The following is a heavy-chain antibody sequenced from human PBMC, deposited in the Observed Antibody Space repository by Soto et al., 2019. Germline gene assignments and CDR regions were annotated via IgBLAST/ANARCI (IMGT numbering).Heavy chain of an antibody. CDR2: ISGSSSTI. J-gene: IGHJ6*02. V-gene: IGHV3-48*02. D-gene: IGHD1-26*01. CDR3: ARVLPLVGATTHYYYYYGMDV. Sequence: GGSLRLSCAASGFTFSSYAMSWVRQAPGKGLEWVSAISGSSSTIYYADSVKGRFTISRDNAKNSLYLQMNSLRDEDTAVYYCARVLPLVGATTHYYYYYGMDVWGQGTTVTVSS. CDR1: GFTFSSYA.